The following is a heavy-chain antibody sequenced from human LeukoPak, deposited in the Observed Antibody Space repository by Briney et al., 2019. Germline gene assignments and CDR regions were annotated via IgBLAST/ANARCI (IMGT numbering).Heavy chain of an antibody. D-gene: IGHD1-26*01. CDR1: GYTFSNFG. V-gene: IGHV1-18*01. Sequence: ASVRVSCKTSGYTFSNFGINWVRQAPGQGLEWMGWISGNNDNPNYGQKFQGRFTVTTDSSTSTAYMELRNLTFDDTAVYYCARDGTSADDYWGQGTLVTVSS. CDR3: ARDGTSADDY. CDR2: ISGNNDNP. J-gene: IGHJ4*02.